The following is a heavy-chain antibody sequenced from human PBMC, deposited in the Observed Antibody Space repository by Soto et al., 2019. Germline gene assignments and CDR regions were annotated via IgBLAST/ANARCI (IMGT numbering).Heavy chain of an antibody. D-gene: IGHD4-17*01. Sequence: GGSLRLSWAAAGFTFSSYAMSWVSQAPGKGLEWVSAISGSGGSTYYADSVKGRFTISRDNSKNTLYLQMNSLRAEDTAVYYCAKGNGDYDAFDIWGQGTMVTVSS. V-gene: IGHV3-23*01. J-gene: IGHJ3*02. CDR2: ISGSGGST. CDR1: GFTFSSYA. CDR3: AKGNGDYDAFDI.